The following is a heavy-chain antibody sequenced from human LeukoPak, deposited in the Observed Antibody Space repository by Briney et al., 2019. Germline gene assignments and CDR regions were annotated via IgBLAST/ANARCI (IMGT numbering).Heavy chain of an antibody. Sequence: PSETLSLTCTVSGGFISGYYWSWIRQPPGKGLEWIGYIYYSGSTNYNPSLRSRVTISVDTSKNQFSLKLSSVTAADTAVYYCARGTIAVAALFDNWGQGTLVTVSS. CDR2: IYYSGST. CDR1: GGFISGYY. J-gene: IGHJ4*02. CDR3: ARGTIAVAALFDN. D-gene: IGHD6-19*01. V-gene: IGHV4-59*01.